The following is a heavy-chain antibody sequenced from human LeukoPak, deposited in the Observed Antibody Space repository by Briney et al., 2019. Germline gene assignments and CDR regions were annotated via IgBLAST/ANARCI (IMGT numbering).Heavy chain of an antibody. D-gene: IGHD5-12*01. CDR2: ISSSGTTT. Sequence: PGGSRRLSCAASGFPFSVFEMYWVRQAPGKGLEWVSYISSSGTTTYYADSLKGRFTISRDNAMSSLYLQMNSLRAEDTAVYYCTRRAVATPGVDPWGQGTLVTVSS. CDR3: TRRAVATPGVDP. V-gene: IGHV3-48*03. CDR1: GFPFSVFE. J-gene: IGHJ5*02.